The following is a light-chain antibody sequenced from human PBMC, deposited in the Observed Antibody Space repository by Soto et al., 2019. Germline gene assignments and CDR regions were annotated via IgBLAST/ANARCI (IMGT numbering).Light chain of an antibody. CDR2: DAS. CDR3: QQYENLPT. CDR1: QHINNY. Sequence: DIEMTQSPSTLSAFVGDSVTITCRASQHINNYLAWYQQKPGRAPKLLIYDASNLEAGVPSRFRGSGSGTDFTFTISRLQPEDIATYYCQQYENLPTFGQGTRLEIK. V-gene: IGKV1-33*01. J-gene: IGKJ5*01.